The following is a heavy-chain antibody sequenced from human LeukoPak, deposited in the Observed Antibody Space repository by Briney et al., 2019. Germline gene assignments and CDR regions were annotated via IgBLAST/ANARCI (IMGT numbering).Heavy chain of an antibody. V-gene: IGHV4-39*07. D-gene: IGHD3-22*01. J-gene: IGHJ4*02. CDR1: GGSISSSSYY. CDR3: ARDSFATYYYDSSGYLFDY. CDR2: IYYSGST. Sequence: SETLSLTCTVSGGSISSSSYYWGWIRQPPGKGLEWIGSIYYSGSTYYNPSLKSRVTISVDTSKNQFSLKLSSVTAADTAVYYCARDSFATYYYDSSGYLFDYWGQGTLVTVSS.